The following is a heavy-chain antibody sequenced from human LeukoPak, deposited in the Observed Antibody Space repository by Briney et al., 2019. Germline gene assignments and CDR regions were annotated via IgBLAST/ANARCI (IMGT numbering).Heavy chain of an antibody. Sequence: PGGSLRLSCAASGFTFSSYSMNWVRQAPGKGLEWVSSISSSSSSYIYYADSVKGRFTISRDNAKNSLYLQMNSLRAEDTAVYYCARALMTTVPYFDYLGQGTLVTVSS. V-gene: IGHV3-21*01. CDR1: GFTFSSYS. D-gene: IGHD4-11*01. CDR3: ARALMTTVPYFDY. CDR2: ISSSSSSYI. J-gene: IGHJ4*02.